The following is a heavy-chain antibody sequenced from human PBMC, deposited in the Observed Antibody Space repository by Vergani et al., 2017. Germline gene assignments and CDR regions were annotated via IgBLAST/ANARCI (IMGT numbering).Heavy chain of an antibody. D-gene: IGHD3-16*01. Sequence: DVQLVESGGGMVQPGRSLRLSCAASGFTFDDYAMHWVRQAPGKGLEWVSGISWNSGSIGYADSVKGRFTISRDNAKNSLYLQMNSLRAEDTALYYCAKGGTLRNWFDPWGQGTLVTVSS. CDR1: GFTFDDYA. CDR3: AKGGTLRNWFDP. V-gene: IGHV3-9*01. J-gene: IGHJ5*02. CDR2: ISWNSGSI.